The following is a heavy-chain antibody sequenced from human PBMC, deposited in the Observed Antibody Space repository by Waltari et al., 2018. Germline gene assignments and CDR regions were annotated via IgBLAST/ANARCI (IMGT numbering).Heavy chain of an antibody. V-gene: IGHV1-69-2*01. CDR2: IDPEDGEK. J-gene: IGHJ6*03. Sequence: EVQLVQSGAEVKKPGATVKISCKASGYTFTDYYMHWVQQAPGKGLEWVGRIDPEDGEKIYAEKFQGRVTITADTSTDTAYMELSSLRSEDTAVYYCATGVVGAPPGGYYMDVWGKGPRSPSP. CDR3: ATGVVGAPPGGYYMDV. D-gene: IGHD1-26*01. CDR1: GYTFTDYY.